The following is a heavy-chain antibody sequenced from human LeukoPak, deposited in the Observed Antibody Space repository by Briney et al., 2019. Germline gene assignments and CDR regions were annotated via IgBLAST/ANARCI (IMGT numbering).Heavy chain of an antibody. CDR3: ARDEHQFYHSSTGRFDY. D-gene: IGHD2-8*02. CDR1: GFTFSYYW. CDR2: IKQDASEE. J-gene: IGHJ4*02. Sequence: GGSLRLSCAAFGFTFSYYWMGWVRQAPGKGLEWVANIKQDASEEYYVDSVKGRFTISRDNAKNSLYLQMDSLRAEDTAVYYCARDEHQFYHSSTGRFDYWGQGTPVTVSS. V-gene: IGHV3-7*04.